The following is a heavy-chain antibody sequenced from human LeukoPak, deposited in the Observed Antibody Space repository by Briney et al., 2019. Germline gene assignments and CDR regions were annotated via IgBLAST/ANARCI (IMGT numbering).Heavy chain of an antibody. CDR3: ARHGVRLLWFGELLYYFDY. J-gene: IGHJ4*02. CDR2: INHSGST. Sequence: SETLSLTCAVYGGSFSGYYWSWIRQPPGKGLEWIGEINHSGSTNYNPSLKSRVTISVDTSKNQFSLKLSSVTAADTAVYYCARHGVRLLWFGELLYYFDYWGQGTLVTVSS. D-gene: IGHD3-10*01. CDR1: GGSFSGYY. V-gene: IGHV4-34*01.